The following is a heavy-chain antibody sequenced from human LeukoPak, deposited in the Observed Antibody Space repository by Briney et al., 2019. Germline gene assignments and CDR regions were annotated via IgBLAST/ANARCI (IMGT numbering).Heavy chain of an antibody. CDR2: INQDGSEK. CDR1: GFTFSNYW. Sequence: GGSLRLSCAASGFTFSNYWMSWVRQAQGKGLEWVANINQDGSEKSYVDSVEGRFTISRDNAKKSLYLHVNSLRAEDTAVYYCARDIYGGHDYWGQGTLLTVSS. D-gene: IGHD2-21*01. CDR3: ARDIYGGHDY. V-gene: IGHV3-7*04. J-gene: IGHJ4*02.